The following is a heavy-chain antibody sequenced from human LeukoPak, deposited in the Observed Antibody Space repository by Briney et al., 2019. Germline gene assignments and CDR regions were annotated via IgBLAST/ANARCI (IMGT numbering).Heavy chain of an antibody. D-gene: IGHD3-10*01. V-gene: IGHV4-34*01. CDR2: INHSGST. J-gene: IGHJ5*02. Sequence: SETLSLTCAVYGGSFSGYYWSWIRQPPGKGLEWIGEINHSGSTNYNPSLKSRDTISVDTSKNQFSLKLSSVTAADTAVYYCARRPFMVRGVRAFDPWGQGTLVTVSS. CDR3: ARRPFMVRGVRAFDP. CDR1: GGSFSGYY.